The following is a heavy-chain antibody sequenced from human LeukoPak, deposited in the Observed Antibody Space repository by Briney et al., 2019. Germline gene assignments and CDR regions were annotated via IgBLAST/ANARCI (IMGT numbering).Heavy chain of an antibody. CDR2: IIPIFGTA. J-gene: IGHJ6*02. CDR3: ARSRYDFWSGYPHYYYYYGMDV. Sequence: SVKVSCKASGGTFSSYAISWVRQAPGQGLEWMGGIIPIFGTANYAQKFQGRVTITADESTNTAYMELSSLRSEDTAVYYCARSRYDFWSGYPHYYYYYGMDVWGQGTTVTVSS. D-gene: IGHD3-3*01. V-gene: IGHV1-69*13. CDR1: GGTFSSYA.